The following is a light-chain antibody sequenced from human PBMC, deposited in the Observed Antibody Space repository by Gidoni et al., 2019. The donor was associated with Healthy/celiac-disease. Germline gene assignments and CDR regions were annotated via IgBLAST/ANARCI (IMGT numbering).Light chain of an antibody. CDR3: QQSYSTPYT. J-gene: IGKJ2*01. Sequence: DTQMTQSLSSLPASVGDRVTITCRASQSISSYLNWYQQKPGKAPKLLIYAASSLQSGVPSRFSGSGSGTDFTLTISSLQPEDFATYYCQQSYSTPYTFGQGTKLEIK. V-gene: IGKV1-39*01. CDR2: AAS. CDR1: QSISSY.